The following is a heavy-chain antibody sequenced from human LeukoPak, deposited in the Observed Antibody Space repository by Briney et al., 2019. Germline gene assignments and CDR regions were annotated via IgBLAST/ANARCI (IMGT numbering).Heavy chain of an antibody. D-gene: IGHD7-27*01. J-gene: IGHJ4*02. CDR2: IYYTET. Sequence: ASETLSLTCTVSGGSVSNYYWSWTRQSPGKGLEWIGYIYYTETSYNPSLKSRVTISADTSKNQFSLKLYSVTAADTAVYYCATRKLGNDYWGQGTLVTVSS. CDR1: GGSVSNYY. CDR3: ATRKLGNDY. V-gene: IGHV4-59*02.